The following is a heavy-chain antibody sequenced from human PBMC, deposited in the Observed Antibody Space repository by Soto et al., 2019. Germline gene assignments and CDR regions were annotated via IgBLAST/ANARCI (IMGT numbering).Heavy chain of an antibody. J-gene: IGHJ3*02. Sequence: QAQLQQWGAGLLKPSETLSLTCAVYSGSFSGYNWSWIRQPPGKGLEWMGEINHRGSTNCNPSLKSRVTISVDTSKNQFSLKLSSVTAADTAVYYCARLRDSWSGDYYKAFDIWGQGTMVTVSS. CDR1: SGSFSGYN. V-gene: IGHV4-34*01. CDR2: INHRGST. D-gene: IGHD3-3*01. CDR3: ARLRDSWSGDYYKAFDI.